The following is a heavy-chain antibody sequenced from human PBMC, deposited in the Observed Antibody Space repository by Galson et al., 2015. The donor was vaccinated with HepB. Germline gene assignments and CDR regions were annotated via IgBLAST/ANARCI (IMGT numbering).Heavy chain of an antibody. D-gene: IGHD3-10*01. J-gene: IGHJ3*02. CDR3: AGESPVIGAFDI. CDR2: ISSSSNTI. CDR1: GVTFSRYT. Sequence: SLRLSCAVSGVTFSRYTMNWVRQAPGKGLEWVSYISSSSNTIYYADSVKGRFTISRDNAKNSLYLQMNSLRAEDTAVYYCAGESPVIGAFDIWGQGTMVTVSS. V-gene: IGHV3-48*01.